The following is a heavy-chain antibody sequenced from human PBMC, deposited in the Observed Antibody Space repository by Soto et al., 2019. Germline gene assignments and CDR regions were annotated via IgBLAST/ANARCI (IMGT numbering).Heavy chain of an antibody. CDR3: AKEWVYDSSGWSFDY. J-gene: IGHJ4*02. CDR2: ILNDGSNK. Sequence: GRSLRLSCAASGFTFSSYGMHWVRQAPGKGLEWVAVILNDGSNKYYADSVKGRFTISRDNSKNTLYLQMNSLRAEDTAVFYCAKEWVYDSSGWSFDYWGQGTLVTVSS. CDR1: GFTFSSYG. V-gene: IGHV3-30*18. D-gene: IGHD3-22*01.